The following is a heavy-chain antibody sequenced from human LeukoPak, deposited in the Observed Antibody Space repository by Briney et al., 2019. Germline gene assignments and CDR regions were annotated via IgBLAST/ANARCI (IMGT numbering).Heavy chain of an antibody. J-gene: IGHJ4*02. CDR1: GGTFSSNA. Sequence: ASVKVSCKASGGTFSSNAISWVRQAPGQGLEWMGRIIPIIGIANYAQKFQGRVTITADKSTSTAYMGLSSLRSEDTAVYYCALTYCGGDCYVPSTNYFDYWGQGTLVTVSS. V-gene: IGHV1-69*04. CDR3: ALTYCGGDCYVPSTNYFDY. CDR2: IIPIIGIA. D-gene: IGHD2-21*02.